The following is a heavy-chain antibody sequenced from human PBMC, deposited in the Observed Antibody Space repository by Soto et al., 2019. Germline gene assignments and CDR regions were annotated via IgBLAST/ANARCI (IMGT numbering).Heavy chain of an antibody. Sequence: QVQLVESGGGVVQPGRSLRLSCAASGFTFSSYAMHWVRQAPGKGLEWVAVISYDGSNKYYADSVKGRFTISRDNSKNTLYLQMNSLRAEDTAVYYCARCDSYGFFDYWGQGTLVTVSS. CDR3: ARCDSYGFFDY. CDR2: ISYDGSNK. J-gene: IGHJ4*02. D-gene: IGHD5-18*01. V-gene: IGHV3-30-3*01. CDR1: GFTFSSYA.